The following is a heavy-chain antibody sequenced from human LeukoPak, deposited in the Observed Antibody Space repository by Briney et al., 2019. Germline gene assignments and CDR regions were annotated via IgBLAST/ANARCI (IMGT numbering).Heavy chain of an antibody. CDR2: ISYDGSNK. CDR1: GFTFSSYG. V-gene: IGHV3-30*18. D-gene: IGHD3-10*02. J-gene: IGHJ6*04. CDR3: AELGITMIGGV. Sequence: GGSLRPSCAASGFTFSSYGMHWVRQAPGKGLEWVAAISYDGSNKYYADSVKGRFTISRDNAKNSLYLQMNSLRAEDTAVYYCAELGITMIGGVWGKGTTVTISS.